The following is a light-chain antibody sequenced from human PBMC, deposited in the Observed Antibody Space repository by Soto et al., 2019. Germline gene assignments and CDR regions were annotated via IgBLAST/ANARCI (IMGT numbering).Light chain of an antibody. Sequence: EIVMKQSPATLSVSPVERATLACRAIQSMSTNLAWYQHKPGQAPRLVIYGASARASGFPARFGGIGSGTEFTLTIRSRQSEDCAVYYRQHYNSWPSITFGQGTRLEI. CDR2: GAS. CDR1: QSMSTN. J-gene: IGKJ5*01. V-gene: IGKV3D-15*01. CDR3: QHYNSWPSIT.